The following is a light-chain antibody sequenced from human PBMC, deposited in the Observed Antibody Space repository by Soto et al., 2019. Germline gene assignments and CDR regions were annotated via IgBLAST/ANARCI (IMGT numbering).Light chain of an antibody. V-gene: IGKV1-5*03. CDR2: KAS. CDR1: QTISSW. Sequence: SVGDRVTITCRASQTISSWLAWYQQKPGKAPKLLIYKASTLKSGVPSRFSGSGSGTEFTLTISSLQPDDFATYYCQHYNSYSEAFGQGTKVDVK. J-gene: IGKJ1*01. CDR3: QHYNSYSEA.